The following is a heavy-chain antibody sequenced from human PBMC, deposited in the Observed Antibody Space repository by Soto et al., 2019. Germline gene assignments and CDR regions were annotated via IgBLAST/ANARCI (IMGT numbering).Heavy chain of an antibody. J-gene: IGHJ4*02. CDR3: ARGRDLYDFWSGHYNPFDY. CDR2: INHSGST. CDR1: GGSFSGYY. V-gene: IGHV4-34*01. Sequence: SETLSLTCAVYGGSFSGYYWSWIRQPPGKGLEWIGEINHSGSTNYNPSLKSRVTISVDTSKNQFSLKLSSVTAADTAVYYCARGRDLYDFWSGHYNPFDYWGQGTLVTVSS. D-gene: IGHD3-3*01.